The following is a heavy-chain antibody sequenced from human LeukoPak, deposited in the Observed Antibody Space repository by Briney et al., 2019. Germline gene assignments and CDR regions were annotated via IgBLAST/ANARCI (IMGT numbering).Heavy chain of an antibody. CDR3: ARESGDGSGSYDY. CDR1: GYTFTSYG. Sequence: ASVKVSCKASGYTFTSYGISWVRQAPGQGLEWMGWISAYNGNTNYAQKLQGRVTMTTDTSISTAYVELSRLRSDDTAVYYCARESGDGSGSYDYWGQGTLVTVSS. CDR2: ISAYNGNT. D-gene: IGHD3-10*01. J-gene: IGHJ4*02. V-gene: IGHV1-18*01.